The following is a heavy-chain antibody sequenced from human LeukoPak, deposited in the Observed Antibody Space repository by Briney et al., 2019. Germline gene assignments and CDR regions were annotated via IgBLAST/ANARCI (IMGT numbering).Heavy chain of an antibody. J-gene: IGHJ6*04. CDR3: ARDAAAEEYGTFGFSTGPYGMDV. Sequence: PSETLSLTCTLSGGSLSSYYWSWIRQPPGKGLEWIGYIYYSGSTNYNPSLKSRVTISVDTSKNQFSLKLSYVTAADTAVYYCARDAAAEEYGTFGFSTGPYGMDVWGEGTTVTVSS. CDR2: IYYSGST. V-gene: IGHV4-59*01. CDR1: GGSLSSYY. D-gene: IGHD4-17*01.